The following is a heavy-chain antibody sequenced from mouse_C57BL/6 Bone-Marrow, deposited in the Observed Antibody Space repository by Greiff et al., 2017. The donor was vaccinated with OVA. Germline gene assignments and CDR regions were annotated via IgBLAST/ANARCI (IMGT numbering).Heavy chain of an antibody. V-gene: IGHV14-2*01. D-gene: IGHD1-1*01. CDR2: IDPEDGET. CDR3: ARGYGSSYVGFAY. CDR1: GFNITDYY. J-gene: IGHJ3*01. Sequence: EVMLVESGAELVKPGASVKLSCTASGFNITDYYMHWVKQRTEQGLEWIGRIDPEDGETKYAPKFQGKATITAATSSNTAYLQLSSLTSEDTAVYYCARGYGSSYVGFAYWGQGTLVTVSA.